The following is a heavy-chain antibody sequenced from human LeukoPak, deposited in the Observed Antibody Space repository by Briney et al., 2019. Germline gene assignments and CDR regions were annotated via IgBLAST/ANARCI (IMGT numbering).Heavy chain of an antibody. D-gene: IGHD5-12*01. J-gene: IGHJ4*02. CDR2: IYYSGST. Sequence: PSETLSLTCTVSGGSISSSSYYWGWIRQPPGKGLEWIGSIYYSGSTYYNPSLKSRVTISVDTSKNQFSLKLSSVTAADTAVYYCARVDIVATTLDYWGQGTLVTVSS. CDR1: GGSISSSSYY. CDR3: ARVDIVATTLDY. V-gene: IGHV4-39*07.